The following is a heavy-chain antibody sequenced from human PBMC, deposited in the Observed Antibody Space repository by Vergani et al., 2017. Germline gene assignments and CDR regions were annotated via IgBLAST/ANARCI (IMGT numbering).Heavy chain of an antibody. D-gene: IGHD2/OR15-2a*01. Sequence: EVQLVESGGGLVQPGGSLRLSCAASGFTFSSYSMNWVRQAPGKGLEWVSYISSSSSIIYYADSVKGRFTISRDNAKHSLYLQMNSLRAEDTAVYYCARGCSSTTCNYSHAMDVWGQGTTVTVSS. CDR3: ARGCSSTTCNYSHAMDV. CDR1: GFTFSSYS. V-gene: IGHV3-48*01. CDR2: ISSSSSII. J-gene: IGHJ6*02.